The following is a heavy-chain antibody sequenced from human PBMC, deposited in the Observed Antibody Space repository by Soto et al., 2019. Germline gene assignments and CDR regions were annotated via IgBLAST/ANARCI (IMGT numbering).Heavy chain of an antibody. D-gene: IGHD6-19*01. CDR1: GYTFTSYY. CDR3: AREGYSSGGAFDI. J-gene: IGHJ3*02. Sequence: GGSGDVSCKASGYTFTSYYIHWVRQAPGQGLEWMGIINPSGGSTSYAQKFQGRVTMATDTSTSTAYMELRSLRSDVTAVYYCAREGYSSGGAFDIWGQGTMVTVSS. CDR2: INPSGGST. V-gene: IGHV1-46*01.